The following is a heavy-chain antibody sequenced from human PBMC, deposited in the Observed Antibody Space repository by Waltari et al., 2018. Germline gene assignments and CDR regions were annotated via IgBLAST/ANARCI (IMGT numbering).Heavy chain of an antibody. V-gene: IGHV4-4*07. CDR3: ARGWFGEFLDAFDI. J-gene: IGHJ3*02. D-gene: IGHD3-10*01. CDR1: GGSISSYY. Sequence: QVQLQESGPGLVKPSETLSLTCTVSGGSISSYYWSWIRQPAGKGLEWIGRIYTSGSTNYNPSPKSRVTMSVDTSKNQFSLKLSSVTAADTAVYYCARGWFGEFLDAFDIWGQGTMVTVSS. CDR2: IYTSGST.